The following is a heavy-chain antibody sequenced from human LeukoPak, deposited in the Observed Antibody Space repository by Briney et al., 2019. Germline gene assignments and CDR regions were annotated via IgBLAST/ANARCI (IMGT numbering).Heavy chain of an antibody. D-gene: IGHD4-17*01. CDR2: ISYDVSIK. CDR3: ATEIDYRDYVHNFVY. J-gene: IGHJ4*02. Sequence: VRSPRLSCAASGFTFSSYGMHWVREAPGKGLGWVAVISYDVSIKYYADSLKGRFTNSRDNSKNTLALQMNSLRAEDTAVYYCATEIDYRDYVHNFVYWGQGTLVTVSS. CDR1: GFTFSSYG. V-gene: IGHV3-30*03.